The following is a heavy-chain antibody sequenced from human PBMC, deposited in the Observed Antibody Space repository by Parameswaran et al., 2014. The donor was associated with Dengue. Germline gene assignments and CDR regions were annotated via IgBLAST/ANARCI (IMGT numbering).Heavy chain of an antibody. D-gene: IGHD2-21*02. CDR2: ISSSSSYI. CDR3: ARDFCGGDCYSEGVFDY. V-gene: IGHV3-21*01. J-gene: IGHJ4*02. Sequence: GLEWVSSISSSSSYIYYADSVKGRFTISRDNAKNSLYLQMNSLRAEDTAVYYCARDFCGGDCYSEGVFDYWGQGNPGHRLL.